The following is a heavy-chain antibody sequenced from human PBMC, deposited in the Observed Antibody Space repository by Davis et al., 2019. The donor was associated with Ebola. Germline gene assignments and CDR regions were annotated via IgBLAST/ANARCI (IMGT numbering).Heavy chain of an antibody. CDR3: ASEPSTGGDYLDN. V-gene: IGHV3-21*01. Sequence: PGGSLRLSCAVSGFTFSTYHMNWVRQAPGKGLEWVSSISSTTGNKYYADSVKGRFTISRDNARNSLYLQMNSLRAEDTAVYYCASEPSTGGDYLDNWGQGTLVTVSS. J-gene: IGHJ4*02. CDR1: GFTFSTYH. D-gene: IGHD3-10*01. CDR2: ISSTTGNK.